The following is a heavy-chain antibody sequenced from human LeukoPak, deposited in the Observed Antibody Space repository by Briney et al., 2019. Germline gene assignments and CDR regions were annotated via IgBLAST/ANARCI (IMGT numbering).Heavy chain of an antibody. D-gene: IGHD1-1*01. CDR1: GGSFSGYY. V-gene: IGHV4-34*01. CDR3: ARMTGTLWDFDY. CDR2: INHSGST. J-gene: IGHJ4*02. Sequence: PLETLSLTCAVYGGSFSGYYWSWIRQPPGKGLEWIGEINHSGSTNYNPSLKSRVTISVDTSKNQFSLKLSSVTAADTAVYYCARMTGTLWDFDYWGQGTLVTVSS.